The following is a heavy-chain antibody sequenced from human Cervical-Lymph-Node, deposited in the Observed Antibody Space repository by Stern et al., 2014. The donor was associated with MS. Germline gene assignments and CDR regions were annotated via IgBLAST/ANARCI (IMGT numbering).Heavy chain of an antibody. V-gene: IGHV1-18*01. D-gene: IGHD3-3*01. CDR3: ARDYYDFWSGSVYYFDY. Sequence: VQLGESGAEVKKPGASVKVSCKASGYTFTSYGISWVRQAPGQGLEWMGWIIAYNGNTNYAQKLQGRVTMTTDTSTSTAYMELRSLRSDDTAVYYCARDYYDFWSGSVYYFDYWGQGTLVTVSS. CDR1: GYTFTSYG. J-gene: IGHJ4*02. CDR2: IIAYNGNT.